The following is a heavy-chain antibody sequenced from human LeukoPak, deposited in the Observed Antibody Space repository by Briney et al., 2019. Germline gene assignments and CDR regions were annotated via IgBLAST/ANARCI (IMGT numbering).Heavy chain of an antibody. J-gene: IGHJ4*02. D-gene: IGHD3-22*01. CDR2: IRGSDGYT. CDR3: ARVGVYYDSSGNDY. Sequence: GGSLRLSCAASGFTFNIYAMSWVRQAPGKGLEWVSTIRGSDGYTYYADSVKGRFTISRDNAKNSLYLQMNSLRAEDTAVYYCARVGVYYDSSGNDYWGQGTLVTVSS. CDR1: GFTFNIYA. V-gene: IGHV3-23*01.